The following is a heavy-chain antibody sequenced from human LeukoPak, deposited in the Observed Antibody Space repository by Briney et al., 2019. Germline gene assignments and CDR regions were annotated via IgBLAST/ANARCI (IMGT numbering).Heavy chain of an antibody. V-gene: IGHV4-4*07. CDR3: ARHPSSGSEPYNWFDP. CDR2: IYTSGST. CDR1: GGSISSYY. J-gene: IGHJ5*02. D-gene: IGHD6-19*01. Sequence: SETLSLTCTVSGGSISSYYWSWIRQPAGKGLEWIGRIYTSGSTNYNPSLKSRVTMSVDTSKNQFSLKLSSVTAADTAVYYCARHPSSGSEPYNWFDPWGQGTLVTVSS.